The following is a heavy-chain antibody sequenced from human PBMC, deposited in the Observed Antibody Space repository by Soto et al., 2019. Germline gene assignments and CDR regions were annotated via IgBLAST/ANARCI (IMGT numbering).Heavy chain of an antibody. Sequence: EVQLVESGGGLVKPGGSLRLSCAASGFTFSSYSMNWVRQAPGKGLEWVSSISSSSSYIYYADSVKGRFTISRDNAKNSLYLQMNSLRAEDTAVYYCARDRATVTNFDYWGQGTLVTVSS. CDR3: ARDRATVTNFDY. V-gene: IGHV3-21*01. D-gene: IGHD4-17*01. CDR2: ISSSSSYI. J-gene: IGHJ4*02. CDR1: GFTFSSYS.